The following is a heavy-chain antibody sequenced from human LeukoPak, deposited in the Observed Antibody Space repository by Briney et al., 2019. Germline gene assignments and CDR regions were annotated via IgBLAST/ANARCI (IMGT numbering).Heavy chain of an antibody. D-gene: IGHD5-18*01. V-gene: IGHV4-59*02. J-gene: IGHJ6*03. CDR1: GDSVSSFY. Sequence: SETLSLTCTVSGDSVSSFYWSWIRQPPGKGLEWIGYIYYSGSTNYNPSLKSRVTISVDTSKNQFSLKLSSVTAADTAVYYCARTTEGGYTYDYFYYYYMDVWGKGTTVTISS. CDR2: IYYSGST. CDR3: ARTTEGGYTYDYFYYYYMDV.